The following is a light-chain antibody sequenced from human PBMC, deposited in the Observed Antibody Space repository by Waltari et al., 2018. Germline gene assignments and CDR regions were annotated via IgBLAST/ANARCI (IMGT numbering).Light chain of an antibody. J-gene: IGLJ3*02. CDR3: QTGGHGTWV. CDR2: VNSDGSH. Sequence: QLVLTQSRSASASLGASVKLTCTLSSGHSSNIIAWVQRQPEKGPRCLITVNSDGSHTKGDEIPDRFSGSSSGAERYLTISSLQSEDEADYYCQTGGHGTWVFGGGTRLTVL. CDR1: SGHSSNI. V-gene: IGLV4-69*01.